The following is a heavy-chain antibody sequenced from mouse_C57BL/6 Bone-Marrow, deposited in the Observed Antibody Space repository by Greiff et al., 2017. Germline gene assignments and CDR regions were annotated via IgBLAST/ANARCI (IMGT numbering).Heavy chain of an antibody. CDR2: ISSGGSYT. CDR1: GFTFSSYG. Sequence: EVMLVESGGDLVKPGGSLKLSCAASGFTFSSYGMSWVRQTPDKRLEWVATISSGGSYTYYPDSVKGRFTISRDNAKNTLYLQMSSLKSEDTAMYYCARQEDGYYVGYWGQGTTLTVSS. CDR3: ARQEDGYYVGY. D-gene: IGHD2-3*01. J-gene: IGHJ2*01. V-gene: IGHV5-6*01.